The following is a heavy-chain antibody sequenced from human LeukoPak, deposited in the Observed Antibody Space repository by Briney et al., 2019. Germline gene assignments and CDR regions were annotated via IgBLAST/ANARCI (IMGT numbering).Heavy chain of an antibody. CDR2: ISSSGRYK. CDR3: ARALHYYGSGSSMWFDP. CDR1: GFTFSSYS. D-gene: IGHD3-10*01. J-gene: IGHJ5*02. V-gene: IGHV3-21*01. Sequence: PGGSLRLSCAASGFTFSSYSMNWVRQAPGKGVEGVSSISSSGRYKYYADSVKGRFTISRDNAKNSLYPQMNSLRAEDTAVYYCARALHYYGSGSSMWFDPWGQGTLVTVSS.